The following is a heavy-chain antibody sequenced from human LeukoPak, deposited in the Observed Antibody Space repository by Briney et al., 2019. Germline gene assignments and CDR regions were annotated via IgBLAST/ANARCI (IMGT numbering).Heavy chain of an antibody. D-gene: IGHD1-26*01. CDR2: IYHSGAT. J-gene: IGHJ4*02. CDR3: AREGYSGNYRPAGGPDY. V-gene: IGHV4-38-2*02. Sequence: PSETLSLTCTVSGYSISSGNSWGWTPHPPGKAREWMGIIYHSGATSYNPSVKSRVTISIVTSKKQFSLNLSSVTAADTALYYCAREGYSGNYRPAGGPDYWGQGTLVTVSS. CDR1: GYSISSGNS.